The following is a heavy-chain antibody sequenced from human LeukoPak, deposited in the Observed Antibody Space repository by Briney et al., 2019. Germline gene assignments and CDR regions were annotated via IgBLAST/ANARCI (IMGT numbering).Heavy chain of an antibody. CDR2: IYYNGNT. V-gene: IGHV4-39*07. D-gene: IGHD4-17*01. CDR3: ATPPTVTRNY. CDR1: GGSISHSNYY. Sequence: SETLSLTCTVSGGSISHSNYYWVWIRQPPGKGLEWIGSIYYNGNTYYSPSLKSRVTISIDTSKNQFSLKLNSVTAADTAVYFCATPPTVTRNYWGQGILVTVSS. J-gene: IGHJ4*02.